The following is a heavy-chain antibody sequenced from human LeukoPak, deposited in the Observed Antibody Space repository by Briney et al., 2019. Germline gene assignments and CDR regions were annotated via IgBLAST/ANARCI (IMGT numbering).Heavy chain of an antibody. CDR2: IYYSGST. CDR1: GDSISSSSYY. CDR3: ARHLTPDDAFDI. Sequence: PSETLSLTCTVSGDSISSSSYYWGWIRQPPGKGLEWIGSIYYSGSTYYNPSLKSRVTISVDTSKNQFSLKLSSVTAADTAVYYCARHLTPDDAFDIWGQGTMVTVSS. D-gene: IGHD1-14*01. V-gene: IGHV4-39*01. J-gene: IGHJ3*02.